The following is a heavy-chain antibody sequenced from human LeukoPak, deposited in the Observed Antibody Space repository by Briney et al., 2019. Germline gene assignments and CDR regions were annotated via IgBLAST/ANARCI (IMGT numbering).Heavy chain of an antibody. D-gene: IGHD1-14*01. CDR1: GGSISSYY. CDR2: IYTTGST. V-gene: IGHV4-4*07. CDR3: ARDRKSPSFFDI. Sequence: SETLSLTCTVSGGSISSYYWSWIRQPAGKGLEWIGRIYTTGSTNYNPSLKSRVTISVDTSKNQFSLKLSSVTAADTAVYYCARDRKSPSFFDIWGQGAMVTVSS. J-gene: IGHJ3*02.